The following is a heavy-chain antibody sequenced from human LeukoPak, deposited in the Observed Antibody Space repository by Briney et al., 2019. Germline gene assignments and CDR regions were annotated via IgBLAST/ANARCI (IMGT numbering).Heavy chain of an antibody. J-gene: IGHJ6*02. CDR3: ARTNCSGGSCYSRDYYGMDV. CDR2: INWNGGST. D-gene: IGHD2-15*01. CDR1: GFTFDDYG. V-gene: IGHV3-20*04. Sequence: GGSLRLSCAASGFTFDDYGMSWVRQAPGKGLEWVSGINWNGGSTGYADSVKGRFTISRDNAKNSLYLQMNSLRAEDTALYYCARTNCSGGSCYSRDYYGMDVWGQGTTVTVFS.